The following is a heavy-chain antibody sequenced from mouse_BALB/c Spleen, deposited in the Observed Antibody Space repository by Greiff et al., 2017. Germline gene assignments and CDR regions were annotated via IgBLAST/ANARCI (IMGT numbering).Heavy chain of an antibody. V-gene: IGHV14-1*02. CDR2: IDPENGNT. J-gene: IGHJ2*01. D-gene: IGHD2-1*01. CDR3: ASIYYGNPDYFDY. Sequence: VQLQQSGAELVKPGASVKLSCTASGFNIKDNYMHWVKQRPEQGLEWIGWIDPENGNTIYDPKFQGKASITADTSSNTAYLQLSSLTSEDTAVYYCASIYYGNPDYFDYWGQGTTLTVSS. CDR1: GFNIKDNY.